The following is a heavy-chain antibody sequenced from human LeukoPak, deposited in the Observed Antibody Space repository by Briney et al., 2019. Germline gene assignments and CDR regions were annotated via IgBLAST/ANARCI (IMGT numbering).Heavy chain of an antibody. J-gene: IGHJ4*02. V-gene: IGHV3-30*03. Sequence: PGGSLRLSCTASGFTFSSFGMHWVRQTPGKGLEWVAVISYDGSKRNYADSVKGRFTISRDNSKSTLYLQMNSLRAEDTAVYYCARDSAPLLLLPVAGLDYWGQGTLVTVSS. CDR3: ARDSAPLLLLPVAGLDY. CDR1: GFTFSSFG. D-gene: IGHD6-19*01. CDR2: ISYDGSKR.